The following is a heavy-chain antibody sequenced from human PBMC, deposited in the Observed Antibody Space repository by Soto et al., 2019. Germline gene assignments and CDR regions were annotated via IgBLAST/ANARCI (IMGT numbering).Heavy chain of an antibody. J-gene: IGHJ6*02. Sequence: GASVKVSCKASGYTFTTYGISWVRQAPGQGLEWLGWINTHNGNTNYAQNLQGRVIMTADTSTSTACMELRSLRSDDTAIYYCTREGSAPYYYYGMDAWGQGTTVTVSS. V-gene: IGHV1-18*01. CDR2: INTHNGNT. CDR1: GYTFTTYG. CDR3: TREGSAPYYYYGMDA. D-gene: IGHD3-10*01.